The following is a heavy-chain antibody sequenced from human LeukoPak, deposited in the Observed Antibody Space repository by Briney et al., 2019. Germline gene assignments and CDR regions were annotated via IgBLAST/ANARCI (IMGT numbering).Heavy chain of an antibody. Sequence: GGSLRLSCTASGFTFGVYAMSWFRKAPGKGLEWVGFIRSKAYGGTTEYAASVKGRFTISRNDSKSIAYLQMNSLKTEDTAVYYCTRDPLKYCGGDCPDYWGQGTLVTVPS. CDR2: IRSKAYGGTT. V-gene: IGHV3-49*03. D-gene: IGHD2-21*02. CDR1: GFTFGVYA. J-gene: IGHJ4*02. CDR3: TRDPLKYCGGDCPDY.